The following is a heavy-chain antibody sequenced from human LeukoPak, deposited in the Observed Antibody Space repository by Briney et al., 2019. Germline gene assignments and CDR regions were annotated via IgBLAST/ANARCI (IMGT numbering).Heavy chain of an antibody. CDR2: ISGSGGST. J-gene: IGHJ6*03. V-gene: IGHV3-23*01. CDR3: ARDKITIFGVVTYKYYYMDV. Sequence: GGSLRLSCAASGFTFSSYAMSWVRQAPGKGLEWVSAISGSGGSTYYADSVKGRFTISRDNSKNTLYLQMNSLRAEDTAVYYCARDKITIFGVVTYKYYYMDVWGKGTTVTVSS. CDR1: GFTFSSYA. D-gene: IGHD3-3*01.